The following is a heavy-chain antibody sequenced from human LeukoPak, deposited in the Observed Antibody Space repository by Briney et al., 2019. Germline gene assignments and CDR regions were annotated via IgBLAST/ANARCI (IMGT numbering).Heavy chain of an antibody. J-gene: IGHJ5*02. CDR3: ARDGSGALRYNWFDP. CDR2: IYYSGST. Sequence: SETLSLTCTVSGGSISSYYWSWIRQPPGKGLEWIGYIYYSGSTNYNPSLKSRVTISVDTSKNQFSLKLSSVTAADTAVYYCARDGSGALRYNWFDPWGQGTLVTVSS. V-gene: IGHV4-59*01. D-gene: IGHD3-10*01. CDR1: GGSISSYY.